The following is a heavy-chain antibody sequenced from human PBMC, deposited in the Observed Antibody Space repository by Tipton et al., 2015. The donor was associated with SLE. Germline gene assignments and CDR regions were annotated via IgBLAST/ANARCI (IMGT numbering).Heavy chain of an antibody. CDR1: GFTFRRFG. J-gene: IGHJ4*02. V-gene: IGHV3-30*02. Sequence: SLRLSCAASGFTFRRFGMHWVRQGPGKGLEWVAFIRYDGNTEYYVDSVKGRFTISRDNSKSTLILHMDSLRVEDTAVYYCAKVGATLDYFDSWGQGTLVAVS. CDR3: AKVGATLDYFDS. CDR2: IRYDGNTE. D-gene: IGHD1-26*01.